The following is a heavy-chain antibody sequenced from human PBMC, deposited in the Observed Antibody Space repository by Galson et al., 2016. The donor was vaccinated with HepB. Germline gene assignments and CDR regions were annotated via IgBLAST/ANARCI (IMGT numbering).Heavy chain of an antibody. J-gene: IGHJ4*02. D-gene: IGHD3-16*02. Sequence: SLRLSCAVSGFTFSSYALHWVRQAPGKGLEWMALISYDGGNKYYADSVKGRFTISRDNSKNTLHLQMTSLRVEDTAIYYCARVWGFRGYTNSPAPGYWGQGTLVTVSS. CDR1: GFTFSSYA. CDR3: ARVWGFRGYTNSPAPGY. CDR2: ISYDGGNK. V-gene: IGHV3-30-3*01.